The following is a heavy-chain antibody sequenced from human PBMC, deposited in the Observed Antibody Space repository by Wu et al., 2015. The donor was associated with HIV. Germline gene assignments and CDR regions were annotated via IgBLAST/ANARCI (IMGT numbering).Heavy chain of an antibody. CDR2: IIPIFGTA. Sequence: QVQLVQSGAEVKKPGSSVKVSCKASGGTFSSYAISWVRQAPGQGLEWMGGIIPIFGTANYAQKFQGRVTITADESTSTAYMELSSLRSEDTAVYYCARELPDTTVTTFKYFDPWAREPWSTVSS. V-gene: IGHV1-69*12. D-gene: IGHD4-11*01. CDR1: GGTFSSYA. CDR3: ARELPDTTVTTFKYFDP. J-gene: IGHJ5*02.